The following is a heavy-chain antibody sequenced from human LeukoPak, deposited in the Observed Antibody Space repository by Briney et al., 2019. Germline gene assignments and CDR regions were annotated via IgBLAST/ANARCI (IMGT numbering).Heavy chain of an antibody. CDR1: GGSISSYY. Sequence: SETLSLTCTVSGGSISSYYWSWIRQPAGKGLEWIGCIYTSGSANYNPSLKSRVTMSVDTSKNHYSLKLSSVTAADTAVYYCARGGWHTFDYWGQGTLVTVSS. CDR2: IYTSGSA. V-gene: IGHV4-4*07. D-gene: IGHD5-24*01. J-gene: IGHJ4*02. CDR3: ARGGWHTFDY.